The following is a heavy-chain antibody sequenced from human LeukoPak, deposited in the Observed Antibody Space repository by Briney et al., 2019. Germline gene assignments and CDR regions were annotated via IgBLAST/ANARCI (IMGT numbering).Heavy chain of an antibody. CDR3: ARDRVYYDSSGSPCDYFDY. CDR2: ICASSSTI. CDR1: GFTFRGYN. V-gene: IGHV3-48*04. D-gene: IGHD3-22*01. J-gene: IGHJ4*02. Sequence: GGSLRLSCAPSGFTFRGYNMNWVRDALGKGLERVSYICASSSTIYYADSVKGRFTISRDNAKNSLYLQMNSLRAEDTAVYYCARDRVYYDSSGSPCDYFDYWGQGTLVTVSS.